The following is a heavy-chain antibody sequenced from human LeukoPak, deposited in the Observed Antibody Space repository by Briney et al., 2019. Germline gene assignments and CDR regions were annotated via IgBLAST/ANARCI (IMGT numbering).Heavy chain of an antibody. Sequence: ASVKVSCKASGYIFANYYIHWVRQAPGQGLEWMGWISPNSGGTNYAQKFQGRVTMTRDTSISTAYMELSRLRSDDTAVYYCARVRLWFGEGAPFDYWGQGTLVTVSS. D-gene: IGHD3-10*01. CDR1: GYIFANYY. CDR3: ARVRLWFGEGAPFDY. J-gene: IGHJ4*02. V-gene: IGHV1-2*02. CDR2: ISPNSGGT.